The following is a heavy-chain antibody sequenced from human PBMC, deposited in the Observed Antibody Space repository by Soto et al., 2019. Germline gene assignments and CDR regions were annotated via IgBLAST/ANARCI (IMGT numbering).Heavy chain of an antibody. CDR3: AIDLGSGWYYYYYGMDV. CDR1: GFTFSSYG. D-gene: IGHD6-19*01. J-gene: IGHJ6*02. V-gene: IGHV3-33*01. Sequence: GGSLRLSCAASGFTFSSYGMHWVRQAPGKGLEWVAVIWYDGSNKYYADSVKGQFTISRNNSKNTLYLQMNSLRAEDTAVYYCAIDLGSGWYYYYYGMDVWGQGTTVTVSS. CDR2: IWYDGSNK.